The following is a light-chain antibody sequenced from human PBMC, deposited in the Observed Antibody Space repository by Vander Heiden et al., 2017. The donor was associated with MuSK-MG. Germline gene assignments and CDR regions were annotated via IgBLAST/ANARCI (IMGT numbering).Light chain of an antibody. CDR2: AAS. CDR1: QDISNY. CDR3: QQHDSFPIT. Sequence: PSSPAAYVGDRVTITCQASQDISNYLNWYQQKPGKAPKLLIYAASTLERGVPSRFSGSGSGTDFTLTISSLQPEDFATYYCQQHDSFPITFGRGTKVEIK. J-gene: IGKJ4*01. V-gene: IGKV1-9*01.